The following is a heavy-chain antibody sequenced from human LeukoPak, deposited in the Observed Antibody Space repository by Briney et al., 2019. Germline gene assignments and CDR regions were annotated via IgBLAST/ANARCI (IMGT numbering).Heavy chain of an antibody. CDR2: ISGSGGST. J-gene: IGHJ4*02. CDR3: AKGVLSMVATILDY. CDR1: GFTFSSYA. V-gene: IGHV3-23*01. D-gene: IGHD5-12*01. Sequence: PGGSLRLSCAASGFTFSSYAMSWVRQAPGKGLEWVSAISGSGGSTYYADSVKGRFTISRDSSKNTLYLQMNSLRAEDTAVYYCAKGVLSMVATILDYWGQGTLVTVSS.